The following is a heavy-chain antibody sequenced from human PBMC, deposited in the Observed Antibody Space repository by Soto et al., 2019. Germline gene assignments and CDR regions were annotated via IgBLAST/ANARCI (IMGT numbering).Heavy chain of an antibody. J-gene: IGHJ5*02. D-gene: IGHD2-21*02. CDR3: ARGFRAGDADRSDP. CDR2: INAGNGNT. V-gene: IGHV1-3*01. CDR1: GYTFTSYA. Sequence: GASVKVSCKASGYTFTSYAMHWVRQAPGQRLEWMGWINAGNGNTKYSQKFQGRVTITRDTSASTAYMELSSLRSEDTAVYYCARGFRAGDADRSDPWGQGTLVTVSS.